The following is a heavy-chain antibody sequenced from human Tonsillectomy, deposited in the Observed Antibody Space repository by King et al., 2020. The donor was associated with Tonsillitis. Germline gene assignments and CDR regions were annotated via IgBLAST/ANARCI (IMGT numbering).Heavy chain of an antibody. CDR3: ARDYYGLRNHPDAFDI. CDR2: INPNSGDT. Sequence: QLVQSGAEVKRPGASVKVSCKASGYTFTGHCLHWVRQAPGQGLEWMGWINPNSGDTDYAQNFQGRFTMTRDTSISTAYMELSRLRSDDTAVYYCARDYYGLRNHPDAFDIWAQGTIVTVSS. J-gene: IGHJ3*02. V-gene: IGHV1-2*02. CDR1: GYTFTGHC. D-gene: IGHD3-10*01.